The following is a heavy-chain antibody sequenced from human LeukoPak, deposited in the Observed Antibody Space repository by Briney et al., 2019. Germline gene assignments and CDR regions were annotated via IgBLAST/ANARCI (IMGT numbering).Heavy chain of an antibody. Sequence: PSETLSLTCTVSGGSISSSSYYWGWDRQPPGKGLEWLGSIYYSGSTYYHPSLKSRVTTSVDTSKNQFSLKLSSVTAADTAVYYCASPGGYCSGGSCYNWVDPWGQGTLVTVYS. CDR3: ASPGGYCSGGSCYNWVDP. CDR1: GGSISSSSYY. D-gene: IGHD2-15*01. V-gene: IGHV4-39*01. J-gene: IGHJ5*02. CDR2: IYYSGST.